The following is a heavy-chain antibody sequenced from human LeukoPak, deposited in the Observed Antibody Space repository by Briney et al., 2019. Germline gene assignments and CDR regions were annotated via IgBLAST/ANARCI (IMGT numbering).Heavy chain of an antibody. Sequence: PSQTLSLTCAVSGGSISSGGYSWSWIRQPPGTGLEWIGYIYHSGSTYYNPSLKSRVTISVDRSKNQFSLKLSSVTAADTAVYYCARTIFGVVNNAFDIWGQGTMVTVSS. CDR3: ARTIFGVVNNAFDI. CDR1: GGSISSGGYS. V-gene: IGHV4-30-2*01. CDR2: IYHSGST. D-gene: IGHD3-3*01. J-gene: IGHJ3*02.